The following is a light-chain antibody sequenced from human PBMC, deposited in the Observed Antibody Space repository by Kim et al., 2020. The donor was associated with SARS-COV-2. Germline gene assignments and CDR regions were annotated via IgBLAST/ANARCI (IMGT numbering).Light chain of an antibody. CDR2: EGR. V-gene: IGLV3-1*01. J-gene: IGLJ2*01. CDR3: QAWDSSVI. Sequence: VSVYPGQTTSITCSGDKLGDKYLSCDQHKPGQSPVLVIFEGRKRPAGIPERFSGSNSGNTATLTISGTQAMDEADYYCQAWDSSVIFGGGTQLTVL. CDR1: KLGDKY.